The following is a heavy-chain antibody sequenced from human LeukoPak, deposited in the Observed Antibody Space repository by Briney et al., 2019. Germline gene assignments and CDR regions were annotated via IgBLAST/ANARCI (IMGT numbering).Heavy chain of an antibody. J-gene: IGHJ5*02. D-gene: IGHD6-13*01. CDR1: GFTFSSYC. Sequence: GGSLTLSCAASGFTFSSYCMSWVRQAPGTRMEWASTISGSVGRTYYAVSVKGRFTISRDNSKNTLYLQMNSLRAEDTAVYYCAKWGSSSWSANWFDPWGQGTLVTVSS. CDR3: AKWGSSSWSANWFDP. V-gene: IGHV3-23*01. CDR2: ISGSVGRT.